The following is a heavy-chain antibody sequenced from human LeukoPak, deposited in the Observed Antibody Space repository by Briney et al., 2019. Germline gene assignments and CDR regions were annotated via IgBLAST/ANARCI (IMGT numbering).Heavy chain of an antibody. CDR3: AGEYPGDAFDI. J-gene: IGHJ3*02. CDR1: GGSISSGSYY. CDR2: VYTSGST. Sequence: PSETLSLTCTVSGGSISSGSYYWNWIRQPAGKGLEWIGRVYTSGSTNYNPSLKSRVTISVDTSKNQFSLKLNSVTAADTAVYYCAGEYPGDAFDIWGQGTMVTVSS. V-gene: IGHV4-61*02.